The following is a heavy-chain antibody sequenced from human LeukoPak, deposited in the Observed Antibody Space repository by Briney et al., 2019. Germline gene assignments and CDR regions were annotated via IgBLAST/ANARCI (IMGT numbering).Heavy chain of an antibody. CDR2: ISGSGGST. J-gene: IGHJ3*02. V-gene: IGHV3-23*01. Sequence: GGSLRLSCAASGFTFSSYAMSWVRQAPGKGLEWVSAISGSGGSTYYADSAKGRFTISRDNSKNTLYLQMNSLRAEDTAVYYCANLRGIAVVEYAFDIWGQGTMVTVSS. D-gene: IGHD6-19*01. CDR3: ANLRGIAVVEYAFDI. CDR1: GFTFSSYA.